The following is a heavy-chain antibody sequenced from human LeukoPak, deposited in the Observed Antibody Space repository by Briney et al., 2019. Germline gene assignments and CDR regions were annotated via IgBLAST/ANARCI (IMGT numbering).Heavy chain of an antibody. CDR2: IYYSGST. V-gene: IGHV4-59*01. Sequence: PETLSLTCTVSGGSISSYYWSWIRQPPGKGLEWIGYIYYSGSTNYNPSLKSRVTISVDTSKNQFSLKLSSVTAADTAVYYCARTGEDWGYYYYYMDVWGKGTTVTVSS. D-gene: IGHD7-27*01. CDR3: ARTGEDWGYYYYYMDV. J-gene: IGHJ6*03. CDR1: GGSISSYY.